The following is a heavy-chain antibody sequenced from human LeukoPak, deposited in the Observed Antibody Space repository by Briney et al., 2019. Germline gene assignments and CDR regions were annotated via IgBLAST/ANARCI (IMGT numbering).Heavy chain of an antibody. CDR2: IYSGGST. V-gene: IGHV3-66*01. D-gene: IGHD1-26*01. CDR3: AREGTWSYYYDY. CDR1: GFTVRSNY. J-gene: IGHJ4*02. Sequence: GGSLRLSCAASGFTVRSNYMNWVRQAPGKGLEWVSVIYSGGSTYYADSVKGGFTISRDNSKNTLYLQMNSLRAEDTAVYYCAREGTWSYYYDYWGQGTLVTVSS.